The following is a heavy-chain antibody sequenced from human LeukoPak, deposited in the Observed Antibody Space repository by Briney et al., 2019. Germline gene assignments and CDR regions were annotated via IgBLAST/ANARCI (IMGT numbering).Heavy chain of an antibody. Sequence: SETLSLTCTVSGGSISSYYWSWIRQPPGKGLEWIGYIYYSGSTNYNPSLKSRVTISVDTSKNQFSLKLSSVTAADTALYYCARDLYCTNGVCFPTDYWGQGTLVTVSS. CDR3: ARDLYCTNGVCFPTDY. J-gene: IGHJ4*02. V-gene: IGHV4-59*01. CDR1: GGSISSYY. D-gene: IGHD2-8*01. CDR2: IYYSGST.